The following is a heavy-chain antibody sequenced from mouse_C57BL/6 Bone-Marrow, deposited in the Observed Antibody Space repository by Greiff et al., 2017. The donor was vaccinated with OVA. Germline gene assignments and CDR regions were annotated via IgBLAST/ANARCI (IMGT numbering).Heavy chain of an antibody. CDR3: ARDLGTFWYFDV. D-gene: IGHD4-1*01. CDR2: ISDGGSYT. J-gene: IGHJ1*03. Sequence: EVNVVESGGGLVKPGGSLKLSCAASGFTFSSYAMSWVRQTPEKRLEWVATISDGGSYTYYPDNVKGRFTISRDNAKNNLYLQMSHLKSEDTAMYYCARDLGTFWYFDVWGTGTTVTVSS. CDR1: GFTFSSYA. V-gene: IGHV5-4*01.